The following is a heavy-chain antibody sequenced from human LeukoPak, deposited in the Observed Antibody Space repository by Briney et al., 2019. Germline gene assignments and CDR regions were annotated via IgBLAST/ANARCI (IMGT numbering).Heavy chain of an antibody. CDR2: IYYSKNT. Sequence: ETPSLTCTVSGGSISSSSAYWGWIRQPPGKGLEWIGSIYYSKNTYYNPSLKSRVTISADTSKNQFSLTLGSVSATDTAVYYCVSPRGFSYGYFDYWGQGTLVTVSS. CDR3: VSPRGFSYGYFDY. J-gene: IGHJ4*02. CDR1: GGSISSSSAY. D-gene: IGHD5-18*01. V-gene: IGHV4-39*01.